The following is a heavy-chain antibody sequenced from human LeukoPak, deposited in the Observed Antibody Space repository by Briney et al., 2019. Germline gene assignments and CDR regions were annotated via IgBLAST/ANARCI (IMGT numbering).Heavy chain of an antibody. V-gene: IGHV4-61*02. CDR2: IYTSGST. D-gene: IGHD4-17*01. CDR3: ARNGYYSADY. Sequence: PSETLSLTCAISGGSISSGSYYWSWIRQPAGKGLEWIGRIYTSGSTNYNPSLKSRVTISVDTSKNQFSLKLSSVTAADTAVYYCARNGYYSADYWGQGTLVTVSS. CDR1: GGSISSGSYY. J-gene: IGHJ4*02.